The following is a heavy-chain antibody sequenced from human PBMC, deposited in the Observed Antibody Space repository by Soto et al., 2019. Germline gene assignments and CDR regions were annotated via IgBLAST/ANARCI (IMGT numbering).Heavy chain of an antibody. J-gene: IGHJ4*02. CDR3: ARAWEYYDSSGYYIGY. Sequence: PGGSLRLSCAASGFTFSSYSMNWVRQAPGKGLEWVSSISSSSSYIYYADSVKGRFTISRDNAKNSLYLQMNSLRAEDTAVYYCARAWEYYDSSGYYIGYWGQGTMVTVYS. CDR1: GFTFSSYS. D-gene: IGHD3-22*01. CDR2: ISSSSSYI. V-gene: IGHV3-21*01.